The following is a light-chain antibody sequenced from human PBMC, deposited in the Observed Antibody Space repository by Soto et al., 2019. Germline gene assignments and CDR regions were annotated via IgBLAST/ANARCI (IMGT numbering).Light chain of an antibody. CDR3: QSYDSSLSGVV. Sequence: QSVRTQPPSVSGAPGQRVTISCTGSSSNIGAGYDVHWYQQLPGTAPKLLIYANSNRPSGVPDRFSGSKSGTSASLAITGLQAEDEADYYCQSYDSSLSGVVFGGGTKLTVL. CDR1: SSNIGAGYD. CDR2: ANS. J-gene: IGLJ2*01. V-gene: IGLV1-40*01.